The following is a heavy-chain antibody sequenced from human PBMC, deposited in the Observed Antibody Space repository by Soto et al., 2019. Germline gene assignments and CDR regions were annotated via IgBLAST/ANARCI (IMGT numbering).Heavy chain of an antibody. CDR2: IYPGDSDT. CDR3: ARXAVVVAATRYYYYGMDV. CDR1: GYSFTIYW. J-gene: IGHJ6*01. V-gene: IGHV5-51*01. Sequence: PGPSLKISCKGSGYSFTIYWIGWVRQMPGKGLEWMGIIYPGDSDTRYSPSFQGQVTISADKSISTAYLQWSSLKASDTAMYYCARXAVVVAATRYYYYGMDVWGQGTTVTVSS. D-gene: IGHD2-15*01.